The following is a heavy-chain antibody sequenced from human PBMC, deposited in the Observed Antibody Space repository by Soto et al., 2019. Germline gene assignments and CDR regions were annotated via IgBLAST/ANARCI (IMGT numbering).Heavy chain of an antibody. Sequence: SETLSLTCTVSGDSIISGDYYWSWIRQTPGKGLEWIGYIYYSGDTNYNPSLRSRVIISVDTSKNQFSLKLSSVTAADTAVYYFAREGALLYGGNPDYYYTVGVWGQGTTVTVSS. CDR1: GDSIISGDYY. CDR2: IYYSGDT. D-gene: IGHD4-17*01. J-gene: IGHJ6*02. CDR3: AREGALLYGGNPDYYYTVGV. V-gene: IGHV4-30-4*01.